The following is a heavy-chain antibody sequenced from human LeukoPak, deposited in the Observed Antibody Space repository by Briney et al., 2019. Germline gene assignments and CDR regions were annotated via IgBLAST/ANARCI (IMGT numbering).Heavy chain of an antibody. CDR1: GFTFSSFG. J-gene: IGHJ4*02. Sequence: PGGSLRLSCAASGFTFSSFGMSWVRQAPGKGLEWVSAISSTGGTAYYADSVKGRFTISRDNSKNTLYLQMNSLRAEDTAVYYCAKGTVTTGTSCDYWGQGTLVTVSS. CDR2: ISSTGGTA. V-gene: IGHV3-23*01. D-gene: IGHD4-17*01. CDR3: AKGTVTTGTSCDY.